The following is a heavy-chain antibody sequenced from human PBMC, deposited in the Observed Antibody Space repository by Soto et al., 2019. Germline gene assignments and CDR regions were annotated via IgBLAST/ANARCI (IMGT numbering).Heavy chain of an antibody. V-gene: IGHV4-31*02. D-gene: IGHD4-17*01. CDR1: GGSITNDKYY. Sequence: QVQLQESGPGLVKPSQTLSLTCSVSGGSITNDKYYWTWIRQPPGKGLEWIGYTSYSGTTFYSTSLKSRVTIAVDTSKNLFSLNLNSVTAADTAIYYCGRDSRRTVTTFNWLDPWGQGILVTVSS. J-gene: IGHJ5*02. CDR3: GRDSRRTVTTFNWLDP. CDR2: TSYSGTT.